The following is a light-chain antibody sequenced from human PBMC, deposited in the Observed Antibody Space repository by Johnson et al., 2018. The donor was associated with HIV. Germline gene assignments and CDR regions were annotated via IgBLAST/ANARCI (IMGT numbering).Light chain of an antibody. CDR3: GTWDDSLSTGGV. Sequence: QSVLTQPPSVSAAPGQKVTISCSGSSSNIGRNYVSWYQQLPGTAPKLLIFDNNKRPSGIPDRFSASKSGTSATLGITGLQTGDEADYYCGTWDDSLSTGGVFGAGTKVTVL. CDR1: SSNIGRNY. J-gene: IGLJ1*01. CDR2: DNN. V-gene: IGLV1-51*01.